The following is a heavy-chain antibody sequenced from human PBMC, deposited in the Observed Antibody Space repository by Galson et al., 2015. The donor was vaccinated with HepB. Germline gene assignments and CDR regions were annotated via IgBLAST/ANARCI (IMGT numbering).Heavy chain of an antibody. J-gene: IGHJ3*02. Sequence: ETLRLSCAASGFTFSSYWMHWVRQAPGKGLVWVSRINSDGSSTSYADSVKGRFTISRDNAKNTLYLQMNSLRAEDTAVYYCARLTVSPLSDIWGQGTMVTVSS. CDR1: GFTFSSYW. CDR3: ARLTVSPLSDI. CDR2: INSDGSST. V-gene: IGHV3-74*01. D-gene: IGHD4-11*01.